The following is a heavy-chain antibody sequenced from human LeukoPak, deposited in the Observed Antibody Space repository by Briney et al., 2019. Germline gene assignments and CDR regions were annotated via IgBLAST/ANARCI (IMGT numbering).Heavy chain of an antibody. CDR1: AYDFTGYH. Sequence: ASVTVSCKVVAYDFTGYHIHWVRQAPGQGPEWMGRLNPNTGHAVYAFKFQGRVTITRDTSSSTAYMEVTRLTSDDTALYYCAKDRDGADRIILWGQGTLVTVSS. CDR3: AKDRDGADRIIL. D-gene: IGHD5-24*01. CDR2: LNPNTGHA. V-gene: IGHV1-2*06. J-gene: IGHJ4*02.